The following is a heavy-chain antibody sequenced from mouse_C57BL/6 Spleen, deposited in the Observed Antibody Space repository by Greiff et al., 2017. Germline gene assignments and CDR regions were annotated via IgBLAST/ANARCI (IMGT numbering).Heavy chain of an antibody. CDR2: LHPSDSDT. J-gene: IGHJ4*01. V-gene: IGHV1-74*01. Sequence: VQLQQPGAELVKPGASVKVSCKASGYTFTSSWMHWVKQRPGHGLEWIGRLHPSDSDTNYNQKFKGKATLTVDKSSSTAYMQLSSLTSEDSAVYYCAIEAYYDYDGYAMDYWGQGTSVTVSS. CDR3: AIEAYYDYDGYAMDY. D-gene: IGHD2-4*01. CDR1: GYTFTSSW.